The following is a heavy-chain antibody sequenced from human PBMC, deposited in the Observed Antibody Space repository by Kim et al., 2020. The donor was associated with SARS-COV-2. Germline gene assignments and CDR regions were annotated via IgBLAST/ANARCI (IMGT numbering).Heavy chain of an antibody. CDR3: ARGTKTTVTTKWRAFDI. J-gene: IGHJ3*02. V-gene: IGHV4-34*01. CDR1: GGSFSGYY. Sequence: SETLSLTCAVYGGSFSGYYWSWIRQPPGKGLEWIGEINHSGSTNYNPSLKSRVTISVDTSKNQFSLKLSSVTAADTAVYYCARGTKTTVTTKWRAFDIWGQGTMVTVSS. D-gene: IGHD4-17*01. CDR2: INHSGST.